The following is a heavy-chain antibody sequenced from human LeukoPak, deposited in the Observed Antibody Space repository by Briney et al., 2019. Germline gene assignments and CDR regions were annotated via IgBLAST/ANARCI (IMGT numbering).Heavy chain of an antibody. D-gene: IGHD6-19*01. CDR3: ARPRVAGSFDY. CDR1: GYTFTSYG. V-gene: IGHV1-18*01. CDR2: ISGYNANT. Sequence: ASVKVSCKTSGYTFTSYGVSWVRPAPGQGLEWMGWISGYNANTNYGQKFQGRVTMTIDTSTSTVYMELRSLRSDDTAVYYCARPRVAGSFDYWGQGTLVTVSS. J-gene: IGHJ4*02.